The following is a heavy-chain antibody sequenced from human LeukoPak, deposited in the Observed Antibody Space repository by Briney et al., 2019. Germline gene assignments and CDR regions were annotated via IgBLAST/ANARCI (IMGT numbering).Heavy chain of an antibody. D-gene: IGHD4-17*01. CDR1: GFTFTDYY. J-gene: IGHJ4*02. Sequence: GGSLRLSRATSGFTFTDYYMSWIRQAPGKGLEWVSYISVSGTTMYYADSVKGRFTLSRDNAKNSLYLQMNSLRAEDTAVYYCARVGRLQYGDYVAFDYWGQGALVTVSS. CDR3: ARVGRLQYGDYVAFDY. CDR2: ISVSGTTM. V-gene: IGHV3-11*01.